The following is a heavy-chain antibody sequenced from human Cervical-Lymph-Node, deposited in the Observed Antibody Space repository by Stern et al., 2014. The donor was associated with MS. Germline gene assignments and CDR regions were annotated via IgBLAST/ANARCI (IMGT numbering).Heavy chain of an antibody. D-gene: IGHD4-17*01. J-gene: IGHJ4*02. CDR3: ARDLGTVTTPGDY. CDR1: GYTFTAYY. V-gene: IGHV1-2*04. CDR2: INPNNGDT. Sequence: QMQLMQSGAEVKKPGASVSVSCKASGYTFTAYYLHWVRQAPGHGLEWMGWINPNNGDTKDAKNFQGWVTMTRDTSISTAYMDLSSLTSDDTAIYYCARDLGTVTTPGDYWGQGTLVTVSS.